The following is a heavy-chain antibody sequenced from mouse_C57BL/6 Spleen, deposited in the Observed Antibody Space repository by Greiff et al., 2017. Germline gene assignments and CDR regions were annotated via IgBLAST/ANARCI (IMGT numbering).Heavy chain of an antibody. V-gene: IGHV1-82*01. D-gene: IGHD1-1*01. Sequence: QVQLQQSGPELVKPGASVKISCKASGYAFSSSWLNWVKQRPGKGLEWIGRIYPGDGDTNYNGKFKGKATLTADKSSSTAYMQHSSLTSEDSAVYFCARWYYGSSYWYFDVWGTGTTVTVSS. CDR2: IYPGDGDT. CDR1: GYAFSSSW. J-gene: IGHJ1*03. CDR3: ARWYYGSSYWYFDV.